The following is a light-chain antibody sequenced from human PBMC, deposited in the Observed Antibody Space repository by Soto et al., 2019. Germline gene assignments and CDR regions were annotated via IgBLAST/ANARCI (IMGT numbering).Light chain of an antibody. CDR1: QTVLSTSNNRDY. J-gene: IGKJ2*01. CDR3: QQYNKWPPYT. Sequence: DIVMTQSPDSLAVSLGERATINCKSSQTVLSTSNNRDYLAWYRQKPGQPPRLLINWASTRLSGVPDRFSGSGSGTDFTLTISNLQAEDVAVYYCQQYNKWPPYTFGQGTKLEIK. V-gene: IGKV4-1*01. CDR2: WAS.